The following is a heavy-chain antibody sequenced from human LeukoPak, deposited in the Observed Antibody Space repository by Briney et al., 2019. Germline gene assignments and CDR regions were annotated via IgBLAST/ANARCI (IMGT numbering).Heavy chain of an antibody. CDR3: ARAMVRGVPFDY. CDR1: GFAFSTYA. CDR2: ISFDGNTK. J-gene: IGHJ4*02. Sequence: GGSLRLSCAASGFAFSTYAMHWVRQAPGKGLEWLAVISFDGNTKYYADSAKGRFTISRDNSRNTLYVQISSLRVEDTAVYYCARAMVRGVPFDYWGQGTLVTVSS. D-gene: IGHD3-10*01. V-gene: IGHV3-30-3*01.